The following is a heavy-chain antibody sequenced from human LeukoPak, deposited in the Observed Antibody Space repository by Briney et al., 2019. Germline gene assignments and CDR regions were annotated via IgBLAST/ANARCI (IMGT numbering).Heavy chain of an antibody. Sequence: SETLSLTCADYGGSFSGYYWSWIRQPPGKGLEWIGEINHSGSTNYNPSLKSRVTISVDTSKNQFSLKLSSVTAADTAVYYCARAKGVYDYVWGSYLFYCDYWGQGTLVTVSS. CDR3: ARAKGVYDYVWGSYLFYCDY. CDR1: GGSFSGYY. J-gene: IGHJ4*02. CDR2: INHSGST. V-gene: IGHV4-34*01. D-gene: IGHD3-16*02.